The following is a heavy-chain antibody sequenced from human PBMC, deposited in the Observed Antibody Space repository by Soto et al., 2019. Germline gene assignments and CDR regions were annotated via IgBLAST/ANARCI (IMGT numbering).Heavy chain of an antibody. CDR3: ARHGNYYDSSGPMAFDI. CDR2: IDPSDSYT. Sequence: GESLKISCKGSGYSFTSYWISWVRQMPGKGLEWMGRIDPSDSYTNYGPSFQGHVTISADKSISTAYLQWGSLKASDTAMYYCARHGNYYDSSGPMAFDIWGQGTMVTVS. V-gene: IGHV5-10-1*01. D-gene: IGHD3-22*01. CDR1: GYSFTSYW. J-gene: IGHJ3*02.